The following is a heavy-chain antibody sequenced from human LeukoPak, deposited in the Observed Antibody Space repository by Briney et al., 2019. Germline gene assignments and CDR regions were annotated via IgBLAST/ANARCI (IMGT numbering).Heavy chain of an antibody. CDR1: GFTFSSYA. Sequence: GGSLRLSCAASGFTFSSYAMSWVRQAPGKGLEWVSAISGSGGSTYYSDSVKGRFTISRDNSKNTLYLQMNSLRAEDTAVYYCAKSARWLRLSVTKDGYYMDVWGKGTTVTVSS. CDR3: AKSARWLRLSVTKDGYYMDV. D-gene: IGHD5-12*01. V-gene: IGHV3-23*01. J-gene: IGHJ6*03. CDR2: ISGSGGST.